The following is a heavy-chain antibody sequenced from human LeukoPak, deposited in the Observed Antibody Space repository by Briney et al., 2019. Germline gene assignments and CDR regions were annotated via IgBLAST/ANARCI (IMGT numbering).Heavy chain of an antibody. V-gene: IGHV3-11*01. CDR3: ARGRPGEGVDV. CDR2: ISKRGRTI. Sequence: GGALRIFCSASGFSFCDYYLSWMRLALRKSLEWFSYISKRGRTIYYIDSVKRRSTLSRDNAKNSLHLQMSSLRAEDTAVYYCARGRPGEGVDVWGLGTTVTVSS. CDR1: GFSFCDYY. J-gene: IGHJ6*02. D-gene: IGHD4-17*01.